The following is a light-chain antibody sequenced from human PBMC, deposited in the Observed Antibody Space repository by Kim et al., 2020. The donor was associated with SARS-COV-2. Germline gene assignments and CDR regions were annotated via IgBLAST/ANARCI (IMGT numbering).Light chain of an antibody. CDR2: AAS. CDR1: QDISSY. Sequence: DIQLTQSPSFLSASVGDRVTITCRASQDISSYLAWYQQKPGKAPKLLIYAASTLQSGVPSRFSGSGSGTEFTLTNSSLQPEDFATYYCQQLNSDPLTFGGGTKVDIK. CDR3: QQLNSDPLT. V-gene: IGKV1-9*01. J-gene: IGKJ4*01.